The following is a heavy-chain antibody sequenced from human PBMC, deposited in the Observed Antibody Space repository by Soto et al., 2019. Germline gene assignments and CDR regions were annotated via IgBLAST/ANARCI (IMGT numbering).Heavy chain of an antibody. J-gene: IGHJ4*02. CDR1: GGSISSSNW. V-gene: IGHV4-4*02. CDR3: ARTPWDGYTWYYFVY. CDR2: IYHSGST. Sequence: QVQLQESGPGLVKPSGTLSLTCAVSGGSISSSNWWSWVRQPPGKGLEWIGEIYHSGSTNYNPSRKRRVNILVDKSKNQFSLKLSSVTAADTAVYSCARTPWDGYTWYYFVYLGQGTLVTV. D-gene: IGHD5-18*01.